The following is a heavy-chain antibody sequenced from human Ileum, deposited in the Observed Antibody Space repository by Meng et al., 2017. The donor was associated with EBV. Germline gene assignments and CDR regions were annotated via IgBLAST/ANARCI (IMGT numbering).Heavy chain of an antibody. CDR2: IYYSGST. J-gene: IGHJ4*02. D-gene: IGHD3-22*01. Sequence: LVKPPYTHPAPCAVSGYSISSTTWWGWIRQPPGKGLEWIGYIYYSGSTSYNPSLKSRVTMSVDTSNNQFSLNLNSVTAVDTAVYYCARNVPGTSAYYDWGQGTLVTVSS. CDR1: GYSISSTTW. CDR3: ARNVPGTSAYYD. V-gene: IGHV4-28*01.